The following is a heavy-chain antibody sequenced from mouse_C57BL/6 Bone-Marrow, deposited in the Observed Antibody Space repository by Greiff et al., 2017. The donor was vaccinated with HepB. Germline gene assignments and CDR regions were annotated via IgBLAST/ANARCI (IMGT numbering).Heavy chain of an antibody. Sequence: QVQLQQPGAELVKPGASVKLSCKASGYTFTSYWMQWVKQRPGQGLEWIGEIDPSDSYTNYNQKFKGKATLTVDTSSSTAYMQLSSLTSEDSAVYYCARWGLYGSPFAYWGQGTLVTVSA. J-gene: IGHJ3*01. CDR2: IDPSDSYT. CDR1: GYTFTSYW. D-gene: IGHD1-1*01. CDR3: ARWGLYGSPFAY. V-gene: IGHV1-50*01.